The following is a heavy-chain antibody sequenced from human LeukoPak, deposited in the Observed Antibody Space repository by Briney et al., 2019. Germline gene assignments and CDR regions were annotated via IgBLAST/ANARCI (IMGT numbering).Heavy chain of an antibody. Sequence: GGSLRLSCAASGFTFSTYSMHWVRQAPGKGLEFVSAISSDGGNTYYANSVKGRFTISRDISKDTLYLQMGSLRPDDMAVYYSARVDHGSGCDSWGQGTLVTVSS. CDR2: ISSDGGNT. V-gene: IGHV3-64*01. D-gene: IGHD6-19*01. J-gene: IGHJ4*02. CDR1: GFTFSTYS. CDR3: ARVDHGSGCDS.